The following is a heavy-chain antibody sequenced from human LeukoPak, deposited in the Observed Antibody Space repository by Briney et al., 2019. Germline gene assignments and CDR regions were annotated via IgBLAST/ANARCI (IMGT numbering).Heavy chain of an antibody. D-gene: IGHD3-22*01. CDR2: IKRKTDGGTI. CDR1: GFTFNNAW. Sequence: GGSLRLSFSNSGFTFNNAWVSLVRQASRKGLELVGRIKRKTDGGTIDYAAPVKGRFSISRDDPKNTLYLQMNSLQIEDTAVYYCCCYDGTGLRYWGQGTLVTVSS. J-gene: IGHJ4*02. CDR3: CCYDGTGLRY. V-gene: IGHV3-15*01.